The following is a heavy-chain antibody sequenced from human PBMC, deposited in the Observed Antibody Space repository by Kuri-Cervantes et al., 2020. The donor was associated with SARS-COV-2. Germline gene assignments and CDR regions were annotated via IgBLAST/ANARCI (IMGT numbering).Heavy chain of an antibody. J-gene: IGHJ6*02. Sequence: ASVKVSCKASGYTFTGYYMHWVRQAPGQGLEWMGWVNPNSGGTNHAQKFQGRVTMTRDTSISTAYMELSSLRSEDTAVYYCAREGNPRRIVVVPAAQQATYYYYGMDVWGQGTTVTVSS. CDR2: VNPNSGGT. D-gene: IGHD2-2*01. CDR1: GYTFTGYY. V-gene: IGHV1-2*02. CDR3: AREGNPRRIVVVPAAQQATYYYYGMDV.